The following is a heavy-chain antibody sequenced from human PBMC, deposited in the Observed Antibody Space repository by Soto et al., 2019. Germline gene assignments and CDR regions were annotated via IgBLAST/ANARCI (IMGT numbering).Heavy chain of an antibody. J-gene: IGHJ3*02. CDR3: ASFRIAATWGNDAFDI. Sequence: QVQLVQSGAEVKKPGSSVKVSCKASGGTFSSYTISWVRQAPGQGLEWMGRIIPILGIANYAQKFQGRVRITADKSTSTAYMELSSVRSEDTAVYYCASFRIAATWGNDAFDIWGQGKMVTVSS. CDR2: IIPILGIA. D-gene: IGHD2-15*01. CDR1: GGTFSSYT. V-gene: IGHV1-69*02.